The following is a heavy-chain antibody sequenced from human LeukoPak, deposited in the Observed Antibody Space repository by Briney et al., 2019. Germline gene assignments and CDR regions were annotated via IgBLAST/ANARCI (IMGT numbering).Heavy chain of an antibody. CDR2: ISSSGSTI. D-gene: IGHD1-26*01. V-gene: IGHV3-48*03. CDR3: ARYYHSGSYGMDI. Sequence: GGSLRLSCAASGFTFSSYEMNWVRQAPGKGLEWVSYISSSGSTIYYADSVKGRFTISRDNAKNSLYLQMNSLRAEDTAVYYCARYYHSGSYGMDIWGQGTMVTVSS. J-gene: IGHJ3*02. CDR1: GFTFSSYE.